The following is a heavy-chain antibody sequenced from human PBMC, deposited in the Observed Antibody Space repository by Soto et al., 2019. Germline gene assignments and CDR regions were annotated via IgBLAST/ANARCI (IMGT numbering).Heavy chain of an antibody. CDR3: ARVAGESLFDY. V-gene: IGHV4-59*01. J-gene: IGHJ4*02. CDR2: IFNSGST. D-gene: IGHD3-16*01. CDR1: GGSIS. Sequence: PSETLSLTCTGSGGSISWIRQPPGKGLEWIGYIFNSGSTNYNPSLKSRVTISVDTSKSQFSLKLSSVTPADTAVYYCARVAGESLFDYWGRGTLVTVS.